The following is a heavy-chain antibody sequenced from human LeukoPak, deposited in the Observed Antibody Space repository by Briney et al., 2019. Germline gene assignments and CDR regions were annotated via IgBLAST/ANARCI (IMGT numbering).Heavy chain of an antibody. D-gene: IGHD6-13*01. CDR1: GVSISSYY. Sequence: PSETLSLTCTVSGVSISSYYWSWIRQPPGKGLEWIGYINYSGSTNYNPSLKSRVTISVDTSKNQFSLKLSSVTAADTAVYYCARDRSRYSSTWGFDYWGQGTLVTVSS. J-gene: IGHJ4*02. V-gene: IGHV4-59*01. CDR2: INYSGST. CDR3: ARDRSRYSSTWGFDY.